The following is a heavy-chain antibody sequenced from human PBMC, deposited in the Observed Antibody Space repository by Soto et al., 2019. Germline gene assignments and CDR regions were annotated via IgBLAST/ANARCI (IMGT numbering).Heavy chain of an antibody. D-gene: IGHD6-13*01. J-gene: IGHJ6*02. CDR3: TRRHSSSWSTGMDV. CDR1: GFTFSGSA. V-gene: IGHV3-73*01. Sequence: HPGGSLRLSCAASGFTFSGSAMHWVRQASGKGLEWVGRIRSKANSYATAYAASVKGRFTISRDDSKNTAYLQMNSLKTEDTAVYYCTRRHSSSWSTGMDVWGQGTTVTVSS. CDR2: IRSKANSYAT.